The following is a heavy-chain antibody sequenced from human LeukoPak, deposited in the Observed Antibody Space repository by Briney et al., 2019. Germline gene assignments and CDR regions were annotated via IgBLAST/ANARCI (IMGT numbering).Heavy chain of an antibody. CDR1: GGSISSGGYY. CDR3: ARVSRLYGDPSYFDY. D-gene: IGHD4-17*01. J-gene: IGHJ4*02. Sequence: PSETLSLTCTVSGGSISSGGYYWSWIRQHPGKGLEWIGYIYYSGSTYYNPSLKSRVTISVDTSKNQFSLKLTSVTAADTAVYYCARVSRLYGDPSYFDYWGQGTLVTVSS. CDR2: IYYSGST. V-gene: IGHV4-31*03.